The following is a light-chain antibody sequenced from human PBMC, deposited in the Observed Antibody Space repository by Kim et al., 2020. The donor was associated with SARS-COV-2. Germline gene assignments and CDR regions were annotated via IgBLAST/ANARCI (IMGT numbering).Light chain of an antibody. CDR3: QQYGDLPLT. J-gene: IGKJ4*01. Sequence: PGERAAPSCRASQSVRSSFLAWDQQKPGQAPRRLIYDASSRASGIADRVSGRGSGTDFTLTISRLQPEDSAVYYCQQYGDLPLTFGGGTKVDIK. V-gene: IGKV3-20*01. CDR1: QSVRSSF. CDR2: DAS.